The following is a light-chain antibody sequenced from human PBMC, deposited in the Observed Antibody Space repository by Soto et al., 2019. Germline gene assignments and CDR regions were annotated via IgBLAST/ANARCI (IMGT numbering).Light chain of an antibody. Sequence: EMVMTQSPATLSVSPGERVILSCRASRSVGTTLAWYQQKPGQAPRLLIYGASTRATGIPARFSGSGSGTELTLTISSLHSEDFAVYYCQQYNNWPDMYTFGQGTKLEIK. V-gene: IGKV3-15*01. CDR3: QQYNNWPDMYT. J-gene: IGKJ2*01. CDR2: GAS. CDR1: RSVGTT.